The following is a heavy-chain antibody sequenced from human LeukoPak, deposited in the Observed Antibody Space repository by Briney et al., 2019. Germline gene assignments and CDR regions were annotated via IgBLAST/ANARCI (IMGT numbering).Heavy chain of an antibody. CDR2: INPNTGDT. J-gene: IGHJ4*02. D-gene: IGHD3-3*02. CDR1: GYTFIAYY. CDR3: ARVVFDGSISRRFDS. V-gene: IGHV1-2*02. Sequence: ASVKVSCKTSGYTFIAYYVHWVRQAPGQGLEWMGWINPNTGDTTYAQQFQGRVTMTRDTSLSTVYMELSSLRSDDTAGYYCARVVFDGSISRRFDSWGQGTQVAVFS.